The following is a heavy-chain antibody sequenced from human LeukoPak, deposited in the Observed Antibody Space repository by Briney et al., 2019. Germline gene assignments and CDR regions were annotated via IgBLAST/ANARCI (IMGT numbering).Heavy chain of an antibody. D-gene: IGHD5-18*01. CDR2: TYYRSEWHN. CDR1: GDSVSSNSAA. CDR3: ARDLAGFGGYSYGMVDY. V-gene: IGHV6-1*01. Sequence: RSQTLSLTCAISGDSVSSNSAAWNWIRQSPSRGLEWLGRTYYRSEWHNDYAVSVKSRIIISPDTSKNQFSLQLKSVTPEDTAVYYCARDLAGFGGYSYGMVDYWGQGPLVTVSS. J-gene: IGHJ4*02.